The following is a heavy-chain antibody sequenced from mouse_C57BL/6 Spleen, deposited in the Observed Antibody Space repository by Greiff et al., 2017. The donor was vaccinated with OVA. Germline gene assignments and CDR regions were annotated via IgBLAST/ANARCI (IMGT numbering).Heavy chain of an antibody. CDR2: IHPNSGST. D-gene: IGHD1-1*01. Sequence: QVQLQQPGAELVKPGASVKLSCKASGYTFTSYWMHWVKQRPGQGLEWIGMIHPNSGSTNYNEKFKSKATLTVDKSSSTAYMQLSSLTSEDSAVYYCASDYGSRGLDWYFDVWGTGTTVTVSS. V-gene: IGHV1-64*01. CDR1: GYTFTSYW. CDR3: ASDYGSRGLDWYFDV. J-gene: IGHJ1*03.